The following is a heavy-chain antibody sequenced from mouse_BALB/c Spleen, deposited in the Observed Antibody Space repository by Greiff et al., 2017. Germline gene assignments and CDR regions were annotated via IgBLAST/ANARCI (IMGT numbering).Heavy chain of an antibody. V-gene: IGHV1-69*02. J-gene: IGHJ4*01. D-gene: IGHD2-2*01. CDR3: ARGLDY. Sequence: QVQLQQPGAELVKPGAPVKLSCKASGYTFTSYWMNWVKQRPGRGLEWIGRIDPSDSETHYNQKFKDKATLTADKSSSTAYMQLSSLTSEDSAVYYCARGLDYWGQGTSVTVSS. CDR1: GYTFTSYW. CDR2: IDPSDSET.